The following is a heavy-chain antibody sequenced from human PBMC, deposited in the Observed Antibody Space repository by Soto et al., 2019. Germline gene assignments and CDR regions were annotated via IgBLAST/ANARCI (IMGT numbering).Heavy chain of an antibody. Sequence: QVQLVESGGGVVQPGRSLRLSCAASGFTFSSYGMHWVRQAPGKGLEWVAVIWYDGSNKYYADSVKGRFTISRDNSKNTLYLQMNSLRAEDTAVYYCARVGYCSGGSCYSGEEALDAFDIWGQGTMVTVSS. V-gene: IGHV3-33*01. CDR3: ARVGYCSGGSCYSGEEALDAFDI. CDR1: GFTFSSYG. CDR2: IWYDGSNK. D-gene: IGHD2-15*01. J-gene: IGHJ3*02.